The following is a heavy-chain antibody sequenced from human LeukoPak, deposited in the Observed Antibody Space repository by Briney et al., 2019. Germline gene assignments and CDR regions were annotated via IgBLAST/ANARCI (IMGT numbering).Heavy chain of an antibody. V-gene: IGHV4-59*01. CDR2: IYYSGST. Sequence: SETLSLTSTVSGGSISSYYWSWIRQPPGKGLEWIGYIYYSGSTNYNPSLKSRVTISVDTSKNQFSLKLSSVTAADTAVYYCARAERGYPLGDYWGQGTLVTVSS. CDR1: GGSISSYY. D-gene: IGHD5-12*01. CDR3: ARAERGYPLGDY. J-gene: IGHJ4*02.